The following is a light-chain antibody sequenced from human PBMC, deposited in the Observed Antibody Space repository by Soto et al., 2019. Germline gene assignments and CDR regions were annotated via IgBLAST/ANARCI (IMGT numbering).Light chain of an antibody. CDR1: NTDLGVYGY. J-gene: IGLJ1*01. V-gene: IGLV2-14*01. Sequence: QSALAQPASVSGSFGQSITISCSGPNTDLGVYGYVSWYQHHPGKAPQLLIYDVNIRPSGISDRFSGSKPADTASLTISGLLPEDEANNFCSPKISGFIYAFGTGTKVPVL. CDR3: SPKISGFIYA. CDR2: DVN.